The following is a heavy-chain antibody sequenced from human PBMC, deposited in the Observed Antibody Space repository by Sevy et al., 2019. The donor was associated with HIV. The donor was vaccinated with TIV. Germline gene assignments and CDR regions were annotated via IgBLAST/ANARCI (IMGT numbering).Heavy chain of an antibody. V-gene: IGHV3-74*01. CDR3: ARGQLLQFLEWPSYSLDV. J-gene: IGHJ6*02. CDR2: INSHGTIT. D-gene: IGHD3-3*01. CDR1: GFTFSSHW. Sequence: GGSLRLSCAASGFTFSSHWMFWVRQAPGKGLMWVSHINSHGTITNYADSVKGRFAISRDNAKNTVYLRMDSLRAEDPAVYYCARGQLLQFLEWPSYSLDVWGQGTTVTVSS.